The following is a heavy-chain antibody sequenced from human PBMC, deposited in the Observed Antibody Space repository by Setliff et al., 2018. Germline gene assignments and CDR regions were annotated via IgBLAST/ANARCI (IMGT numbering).Heavy chain of an antibody. D-gene: IGHD3-3*01. CDR1: GGSFSDYY. CDR2: INQSGNT. CDR3: RFWSSYYKNDY. V-gene: IGHV4-34*01. J-gene: IGHJ4*02. Sequence: NPSETLSLTCTVYGGSFSDYYWGWIRQSPGKRPEWIAEINQSGNTNYNPSLNSRVSVSVDTPTNQFSLKVFSVTAADTAVYYCRFWSSYYKNDYWAQGTLVTVS.